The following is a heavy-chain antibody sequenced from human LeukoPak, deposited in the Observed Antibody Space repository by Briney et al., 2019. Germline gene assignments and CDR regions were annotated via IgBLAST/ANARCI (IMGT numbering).Heavy chain of an antibody. D-gene: IGHD6-6*01. CDR2: ISGSGDST. CDR1: GFTFSTYA. CDR3: AKGTLMDTARLTLDH. V-gene: IGHV3-23*01. J-gene: IGHJ4*02. Sequence: GGSLRLSCVVSGFTFSTYATNWVRQAPGKGLEWVSVISGSGDSTHYADSVKGRFTISRDNSKNTLYLQMNSLRAEDTAVYYCAKGTLMDTARLTLDHWGQGTLVTVSS.